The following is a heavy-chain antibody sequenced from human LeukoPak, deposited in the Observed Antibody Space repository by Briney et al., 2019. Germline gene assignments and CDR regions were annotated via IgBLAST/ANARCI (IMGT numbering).Heavy chain of an antibody. V-gene: IGHV3-23*01. CDR1: GFSFNSYA. J-gene: IGHJ4*02. CDR3: ARVGAARLFDY. CDR2: IIGPGGDT. Sequence: PGGSLRLSCTASGFSFNSYAMNWVRQAPGKGLEWVASIIGPGGDTYHAGSVRGRFTISRDNSKNTLYLQMSHLRVEDTALYYCARVGAARLFDYWGQGTLVTVSS. D-gene: IGHD6-6*01.